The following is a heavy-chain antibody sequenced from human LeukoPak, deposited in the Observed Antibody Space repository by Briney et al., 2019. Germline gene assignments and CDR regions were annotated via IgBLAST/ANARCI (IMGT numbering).Heavy chain of an antibody. D-gene: IGHD4-17*01. Sequence: SVKVSCKASGGTFSNYAITWVRQAPGQGLEWMGGIILIFGTTNYAQKFQGRVTITADESTSTAYMELSRLRSDDTAVYYCARDQGDYVYWGQGALVTVSS. V-gene: IGHV1-69*13. CDR1: GGTFSNYA. CDR2: IILIFGTT. CDR3: ARDQGDYVY. J-gene: IGHJ4*02.